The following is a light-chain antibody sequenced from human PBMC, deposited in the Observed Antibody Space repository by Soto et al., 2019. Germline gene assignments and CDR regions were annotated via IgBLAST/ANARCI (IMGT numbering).Light chain of an antibody. CDR2: GAS. V-gene: IGKV3-20*01. Sequence: EFVLTQSPGTLSPSPGERVTLSCRASQSVSSSYLAWYQQKPGQAPRLLIYGASSRSTGIPDRFSGSVSGTDFTLTISRLEPEDFAVYYCQHYGSSLITFGQGTKVDIK. CDR3: QHYGSSLIT. CDR1: QSVSSSY. J-gene: IGKJ1*01.